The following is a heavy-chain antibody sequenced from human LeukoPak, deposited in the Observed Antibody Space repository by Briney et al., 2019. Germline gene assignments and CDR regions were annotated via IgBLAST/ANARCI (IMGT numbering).Heavy chain of an antibody. D-gene: IGHD6-19*01. Sequence: ASVKVSCKASGYTFTGYYMHWVRQAPGQGLEWMGWINPNSGGTNYAQKFQGRVTMTRDTSISTAYMELSRLRSDDTAVYYCARDPNSSGWGAFDIWGQGTMVTVSS. CDR1: GYTFTGYY. J-gene: IGHJ3*02. CDR3: ARDPNSSGWGAFDI. V-gene: IGHV1-2*02. CDR2: INPNSGGT.